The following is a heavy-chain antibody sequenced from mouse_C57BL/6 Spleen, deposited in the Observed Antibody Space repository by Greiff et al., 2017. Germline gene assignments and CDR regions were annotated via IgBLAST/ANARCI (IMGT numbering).Heavy chain of an antibody. CDR2: INPSNGGT. J-gene: IGHJ3*01. CDR3: ARYHYGSSPWFAY. CDR1: GYTFTSYW. V-gene: IGHV1-53*01. Sequence: QVQLKQPGTELVKPGASVKLSCKASGYTFTSYWMHWVKQRPGQGLEWIGNINPSNGGTNYNEKFKSKATLTVDKSSSTAYMQLSSLTSEDSAVYYCARYHYGSSPWFAYWGQGTLVTVSA. D-gene: IGHD1-1*01.